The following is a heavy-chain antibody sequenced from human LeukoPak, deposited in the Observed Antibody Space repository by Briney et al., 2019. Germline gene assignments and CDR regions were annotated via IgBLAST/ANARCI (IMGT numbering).Heavy chain of an antibody. Sequence: SETLSLTCAVYGGSFSGYYWSWIRQPPRKGLEWIGEINHSGSTNYNPSLKSRVTISVDTSKNQFSLKLSSVTAADTAVYYCARGLPARYCSSTSCYEYFDYWGQGTLVTVSS. CDR2: INHSGST. D-gene: IGHD2-2*01. CDR3: ARGLPARYCSSTSCYEYFDY. V-gene: IGHV4-34*01. CDR1: GGSFSGYY. J-gene: IGHJ4*02.